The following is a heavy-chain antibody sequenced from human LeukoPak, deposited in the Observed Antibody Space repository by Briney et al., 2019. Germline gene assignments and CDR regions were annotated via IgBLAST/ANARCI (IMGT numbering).Heavy chain of an antibody. Sequence: SQTLSLTCAISGDSVSSNSWNWIRQSPSRGLEWLGRTYYKSKWFNDYAVSMEGRITITPDTSKNQFSLQLNSVTLEDTALYYCARDQPWTSGFDIWGQGIMVTVSS. V-gene: IGHV6-1*01. CDR2: TYYKSKWFN. CDR1: GDSVSSNS. J-gene: IGHJ3*02. D-gene: IGHD1-26*01. CDR3: ARDQPWTSGFDI.